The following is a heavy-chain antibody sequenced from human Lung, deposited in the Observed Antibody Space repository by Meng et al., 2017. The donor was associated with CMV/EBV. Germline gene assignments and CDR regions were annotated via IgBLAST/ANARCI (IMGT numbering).Heavy chain of an antibody. D-gene: IGHD2-15*01. J-gene: IGHJ3*01. CDR3: ARVVGFCSGASCILDAYDV. CDR2: INPGTKNR. V-gene: IGHV1-2*02. Sequence: ASVKVSXKASGFSFSDSFVHWMRQAPGQGLEWMGWINPGTKNRDTAEKFHDRVTLTGDTTTGTDHMELRSLTSDDTAVYYCARVVGFCSGASCILDAYDVWGQGTXVTV. CDR1: GFSFSDSF.